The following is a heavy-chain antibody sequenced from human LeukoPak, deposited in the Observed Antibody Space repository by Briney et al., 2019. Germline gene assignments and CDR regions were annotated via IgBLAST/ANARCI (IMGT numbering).Heavy chain of an antibody. J-gene: IGHJ4*02. CDR2: ITSSGSTM. V-gene: IGHV3-48*03. Sequence: GGSLRLSCAASGFTFSSYEMNWVRQARAKGLEWVSDITSSGSTMYYADSVKGRFTISRDNAKNSLYLQMNSLRAEDTGVYYCARDRAGSVWYTLDYWGQGTLVTVSS. CDR3: ARDRAGSVWYTLDY. D-gene: IGHD6-19*01. CDR1: GFTFSSYE.